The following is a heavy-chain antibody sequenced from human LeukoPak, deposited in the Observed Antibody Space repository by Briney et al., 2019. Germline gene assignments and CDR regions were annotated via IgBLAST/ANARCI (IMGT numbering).Heavy chain of an antibody. J-gene: IGHJ4*02. CDR2: VSGSGRNT. CDR3: AKPRTTGLGWAQFDY. Sequence: GGSLRLSCVVSGITFSTYAMSWVRQAPGKGLEWVSTVSGSGRNTYYADSVQGRFTISRDNSRNTLYLEMNSLRPEDTAIYYCAKPRTTGLGWAQFDYWGQGSLVTVSS. V-gene: IGHV3-23*01. D-gene: IGHD2-8*02. CDR1: GITFSTYA.